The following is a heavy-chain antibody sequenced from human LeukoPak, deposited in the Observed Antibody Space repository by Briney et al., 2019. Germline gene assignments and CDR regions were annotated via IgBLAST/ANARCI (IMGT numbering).Heavy chain of an antibody. J-gene: IGHJ6*02. CDR3: ASEVVVAENYYGMDV. CDR1: GGTFSSYA. Sequence: ASVKVSFKASGGTFSSYAISWVRQAPGQRLEWMGRIIPILGIANYAQKFQSRVTITADKSTSTAYMELSSLRSEDTAVYYCASEVVVAENYYGMDVWGQGTTVTVSS. D-gene: IGHD2-15*01. CDR2: IIPILGIA. V-gene: IGHV1-69*04.